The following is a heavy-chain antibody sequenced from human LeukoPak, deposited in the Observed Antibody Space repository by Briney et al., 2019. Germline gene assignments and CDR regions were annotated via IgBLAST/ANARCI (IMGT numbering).Heavy chain of an antibody. CDR1: GYTFTGYY. CDR3: AREDDYGSNSYDY. Sequence: ASVNVSCKASGYTFTGYYIHWVRQAPGQGLESMGWVNTNSGGTNYAQKFQGRVTMTRDTSISTAYMELSRLRSDDTAVYYCAREDDYGSNSYDYWGQGSLVTVSS. D-gene: IGHD4-23*01. J-gene: IGHJ4*02. CDR2: VNTNSGGT. V-gene: IGHV1-2*02.